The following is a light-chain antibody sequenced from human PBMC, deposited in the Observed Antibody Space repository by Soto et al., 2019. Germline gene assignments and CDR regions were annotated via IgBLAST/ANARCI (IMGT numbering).Light chain of an antibody. CDR3: SSYTSTSTV. CDR2: EVT. CDR1: SSDGDDYKD. Sequence: QSALPQPASVSGSPGQSITISCTGISSDGDDYKDVSWYQQHPGKAPKLMIYEVTYRPSGVSNRFSGSKSGNTASLTISGLQAEDEADYYCSSYTSTSTVFGTGTKLTVL. V-gene: IGLV2-14*01. J-gene: IGLJ1*01.